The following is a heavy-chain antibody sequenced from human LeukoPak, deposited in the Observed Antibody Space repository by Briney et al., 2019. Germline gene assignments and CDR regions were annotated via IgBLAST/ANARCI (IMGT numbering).Heavy chain of an antibody. J-gene: IGHJ4*02. CDR2: ISYDGSNK. V-gene: IGHV3-30-3*01. Sequence: PGGSLRLSCAASGFTFSSYAMHWVRQAPGKGLEWVAVISYDGSNKYYADSVKGRFTISRDNSKNTLYLQMNSLRAEDTAVYYCARAGRPSGYYLWGQGTLVTVSS. D-gene: IGHD3-22*01. CDR1: GFTFSSYA. CDR3: ARAGRPSGYYL.